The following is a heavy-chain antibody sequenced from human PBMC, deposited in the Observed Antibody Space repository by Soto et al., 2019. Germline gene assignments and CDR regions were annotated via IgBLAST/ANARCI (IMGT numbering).Heavy chain of an antibody. CDR3: ARGPGSFTIFGVVSRSYYGMDV. J-gene: IGHJ6*02. V-gene: IGHV4-34*01. CDR2: INHSGST. Sequence: SETLSLTCAVYGGSFSGYYWSWIRQPPGKGLEWVGEINHSGSTNYNPSLKSRVTISVDTSKNQFSLKLSSVTAADTAVYYCARGPGSFTIFGVVSRSYYGMDVWGQGTTVTSP. D-gene: IGHD3-3*01. CDR1: GGSFSGYY.